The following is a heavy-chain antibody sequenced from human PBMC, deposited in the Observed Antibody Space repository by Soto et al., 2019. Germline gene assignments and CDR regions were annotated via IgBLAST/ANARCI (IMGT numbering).Heavy chain of an antibody. CDR2: INSSGGHT. J-gene: IGHJ3*02. CDR1: GYTFTRHY. D-gene: IGHD6-13*01. CDR3: ARDLLAAGSDALDI. V-gene: IGHV1-46*01. Sequence: QMQLVQSGAEVKKPGASVKGSCKASGYTFTRHYIHWVRQAPRQGLEWMGIINSSGGHTYYAQKFQGRVALISDTSTSTVYMELSTLRSEDTAVYYCARDLLAAGSDALDIWGQGTMVTVSS.